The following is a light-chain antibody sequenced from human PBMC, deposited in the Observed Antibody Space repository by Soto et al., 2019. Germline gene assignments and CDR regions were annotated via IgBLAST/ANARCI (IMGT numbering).Light chain of an antibody. CDR3: QTWGTGFHVV. CDR2: LNSDGSH. CDR1: SGHSSYA. J-gene: IGLJ2*01. Sequence: QSVLTQSPSASASLGASVKLTCTLSSGHSSYAIAWHQQQPEKGPRYLMNLNSDGSHSKGDGIPDRFSGSSSGAERYLTISSLQSEDEADYYCQTWGTGFHVVFGGGTKVTVL. V-gene: IGLV4-69*01.